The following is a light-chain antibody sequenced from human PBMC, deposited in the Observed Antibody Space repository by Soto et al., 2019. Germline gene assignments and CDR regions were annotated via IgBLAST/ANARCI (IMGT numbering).Light chain of an antibody. Sequence: DIQMTQSPSSLSASVGDRVTITCQASQDISNYLNWYQQKPGKAPKPLIYDASNLETGVPSRFSGSGSGTDFTFTISSLHPEDIATYYCQQYYNLRSFGPGTKVDIK. CDR1: QDISNY. CDR3: QQYYNLRS. V-gene: IGKV1-33*01. CDR2: DAS. J-gene: IGKJ3*01.